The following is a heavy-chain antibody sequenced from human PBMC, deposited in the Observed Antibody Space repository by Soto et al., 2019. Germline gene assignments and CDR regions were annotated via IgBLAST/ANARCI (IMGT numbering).Heavy chain of an antibody. CDR3: ARVLLLPNPAADF. CDR1: GYTFTTYG. D-gene: IGHD2-21*01. Sequence: ASVKVSCKTSGYTFTTYGIIWVRQSPGQHLEWLGWISARNGETNYAQGFQGRVTLTTDTSTSTAYMELKNLRSDDTAVYFCARVLLLPNPAADFWGKGTLVTVS. CDR2: ISARNGET. V-gene: IGHV1-18*04. J-gene: IGHJ4*02.